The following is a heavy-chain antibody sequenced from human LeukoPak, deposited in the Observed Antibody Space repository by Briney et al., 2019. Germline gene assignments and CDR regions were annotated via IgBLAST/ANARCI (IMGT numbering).Heavy chain of an antibody. D-gene: IGHD3-16*01. CDR1: GGSISSGGYS. J-gene: IGHJ4*02. CDR2: IYYSGST. Sequence: SETLSLTCAVSGGSISSGGYSWGWIRQPPGKGLEWIGSIYYSGSTYYNPSLKSRVTISVDTSKNQFSLKLSSVTAADTAVYYCARHVRGGNFGYWGQGTLVTVSS. CDR3: ARHVRGGNFGY. V-gene: IGHV4-39*01.